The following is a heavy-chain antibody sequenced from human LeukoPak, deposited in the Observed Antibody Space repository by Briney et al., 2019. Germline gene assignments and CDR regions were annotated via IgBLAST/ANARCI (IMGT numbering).Heavy chain of an antibody. D-gene: IGHD3-10*01. V-gene: IGHV4-59*01. CDR2: IYYSGST. CDR3: ARSRYGGYYYYYGMDV. CDR1: GGSISSYY. J-gene: IGHJ6*02. Sequence: PSETLSLTCTVSGGSISSYYWSWIRQPPGKGLEWIGDIYYSGSTNYNPSLKSRVTISVDTSKNQFSLKLSSVTAADTAVYYCARSRYGGYYYYYGMDVWGQGTTVTVSS.